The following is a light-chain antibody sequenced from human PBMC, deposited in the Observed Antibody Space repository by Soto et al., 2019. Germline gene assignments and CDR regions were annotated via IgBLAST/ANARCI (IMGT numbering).Light chain of an antibody. CDR1: QTISDY. V-gene: IGKV1-39*01. J-gene: IGKJ5*01. CDR3: QQYDNWPIT. CDR2: AAS. Sequence: IQVTHSPSSLSASIGDRVTITCRASQTISDYLNWYQQKPGKAPKLLIYAASSLQGGVPSRFSGSGSGTDFTLTISSLQPEDFAVYYCQQYDNWPITFGQGTRLEI.